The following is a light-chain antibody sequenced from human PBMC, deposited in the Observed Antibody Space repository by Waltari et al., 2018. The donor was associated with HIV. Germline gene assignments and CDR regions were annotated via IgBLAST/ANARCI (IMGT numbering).Light chain of an antibody. V-gene: IGLV3-10*01. CDR1: TLPKKY. Sequence: SYELTQPPSVSVYPGQTPRLTCSADTLPKKYAPWYQQKSGQAPVLVIYEDIKRPSGIPERFSGSSSGTMAILTISGAQVEDEADYYCYSTESNGNHRVFGGGTKLTVL. J-gene: IGLJ3*02. CDR2: EDI. CDR3: YSTESNGNHRV.